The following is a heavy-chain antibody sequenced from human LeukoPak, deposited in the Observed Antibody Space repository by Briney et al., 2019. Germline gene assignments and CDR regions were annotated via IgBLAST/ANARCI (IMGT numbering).Heavy chain of an antibody. CDR2: IWSDGANN. Sequence: PGRSLRLSCVGSGFTFSSYGMHWVRQAPGKGLEWMTLIWSDGANNFYADSVKGRFTISRDNSKNTLYLQMNDLGAEDTAVYYCATARNDRSAYLNYWGQGTLVTVSS. V-gene: IGHV3-33*01. CDR1: GFTFSSYG. D-gene: IGHD3-22*01. J-gene: IGHJ4*02. CDR3: ATARNDRSAYLNY.